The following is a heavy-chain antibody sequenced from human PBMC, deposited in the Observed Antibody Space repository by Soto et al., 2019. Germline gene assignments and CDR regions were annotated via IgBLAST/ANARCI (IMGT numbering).Heavy chain of an antibody. CDR2: FDPEDGET. D-gene: IGHD3-22*01. J-gene: IGHJ4*02. CDR1: GYTLTELS. CDR3: ATDLFPDYYDSSGPRDY. V-gene: IGHV1-24*01. Sequence: ASVKVSCKVSGYTLTELSMHWVRQAPGKGLEWMGGFDPEDGETIYAQKFQGRVTMTEDTSTDTAYMELSSLRSEDTAVYYCATDLFPDYYDSSGPRDYWGQGTLVTVSS.